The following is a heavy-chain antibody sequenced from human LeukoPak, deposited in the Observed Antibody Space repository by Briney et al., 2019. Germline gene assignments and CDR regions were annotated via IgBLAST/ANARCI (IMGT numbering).Heavy chain of an antibody. CDR2: INPNSGGT. CDR3: ARVLNYYDSSGYLHH. Sequence: ASVKVSFKASGYTFTGYYMHWVRQAPGQGLEWMGWINPNSGGTNYAQKFQGRVTMTRDTSISTAYMELSRLRSDDTAVYYCARVLNYYDSSGYLHHWGQGTLVTVSS. D-gene: IGHD3-22*01. CDR1: GYTFTGYY. V-gene: IGHV1-2*02. J-gene: IGHJ4*02.